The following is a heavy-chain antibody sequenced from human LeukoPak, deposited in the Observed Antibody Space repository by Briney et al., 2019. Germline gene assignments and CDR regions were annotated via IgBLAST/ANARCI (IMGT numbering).Heavy chain of an antibody. CDR1: GGSFSGYY. Sequence: SETLSLTCAVYGGSFSGYYWSWIRQPPGKGLEWIGEINHSGSTNYNPSLKSRVTISVDTSKNQFSLKLSSVTAADTAVYYCARDMITFGGVIPLNWGQGTLVTVSS. CDR3: ARDMITFGGVIPLN. D-gene: IGHD3-16*02. CDR2: INHSGST. J-gene: IGHJ4*02. V-gene: IGHV4-34*01.